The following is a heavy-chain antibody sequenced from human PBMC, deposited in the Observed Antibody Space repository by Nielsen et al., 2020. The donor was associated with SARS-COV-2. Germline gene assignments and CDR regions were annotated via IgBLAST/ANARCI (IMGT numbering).Heavy chain of an antibody. J-gene: IGHJ6*02. CDR3: ARQIIQYYDFWSGYYGHGMDV. CDR2: INPNSGGT. V-gene: IGHV1-2*02. Sequence: SVKVSCKASGYTFTGYYMHWVRQAPGQGLEWMGWINPNSGGTNYAQKFQGRVTMTRDTSISTAYMELSRLRSDDTAVYYCARQIIQYYDFWSGYYGHGMDVWGQGTTVTVSS. D-gene: IGHD3-3*01. CDR1: GYTFTGYY.